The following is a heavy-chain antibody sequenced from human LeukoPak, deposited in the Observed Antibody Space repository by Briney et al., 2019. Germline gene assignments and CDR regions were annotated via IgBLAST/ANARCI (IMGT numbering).Heavy chain of an antibody. CDR1: GFTFDDYG. V-gene: IGHV3-48*01. CDR2: ISSSGNAI. Sequence: GGSLRLSCAASGFTFDDYGMNWVRQAPGKGLEWVSYISSSGNAIYYADSMKGRFTISRDNSKNTLSLQMGSLRAEDMAVYYCARGTAVTRGNWFDPWGQGTLVIVSS. CDR3: ARGTAVTRGNWFDP. J-gene: IGHJ5*02. D-gene: IGHD4-17*01.